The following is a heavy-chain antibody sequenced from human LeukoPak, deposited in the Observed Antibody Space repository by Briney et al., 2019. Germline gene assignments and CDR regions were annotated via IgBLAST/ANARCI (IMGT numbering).Heavy chain of an antibody. CDR3: ASPPLFSGSSNY. CDR1: GFTFSSYA. D-gene: IGHD1-26*01. V-gene: IGHV3-23*01. Sequence: GGSLRLSCAASGFTFSSYAMSWVRQAPGKGLEWVSAISSSGGSTYYADSVKGRFTISRDNSKNTLYLQMNSLRAEDTAVYYCASPPLFSGSSNYWGQGTLVTVSS. CDR2: ISSSGGST. J-gene: IGHJ4*02.